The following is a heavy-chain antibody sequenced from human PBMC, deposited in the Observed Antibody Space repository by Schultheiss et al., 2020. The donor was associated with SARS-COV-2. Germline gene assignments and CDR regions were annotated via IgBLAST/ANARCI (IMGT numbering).Heavy chain of an antibody. J-gene: IGHJ6*02. D-gene: IGHD2-2*01. CDR3: VRHRGYCSSTTCSGGVDV. V-gene: IGHV5-51*01. CDR1: GYSFTSYW. CDR2: IYPADSDT. Sequence: GGSLRLSCKGSGYSFTSYWIGWVRQMPGKGLEWVGIIYPADSDTRYSPSFQGQVTISADKSIRTAYLQWNSLKASDTATYYCVRHRGYCSSTTCSGGVDVWGPGTTVTVSS.